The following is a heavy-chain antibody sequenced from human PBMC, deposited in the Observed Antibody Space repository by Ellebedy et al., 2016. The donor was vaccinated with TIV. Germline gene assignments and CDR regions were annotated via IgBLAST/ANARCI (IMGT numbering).Heavy chain of an antibody. D-gene: IGHD4-17*01. Sequence: ASVKVSXKAAGGSFSTHAMNWVRQAPGQGLEWIGGIIPIYGTTNYAQKFRGRVTITADESTRTAYMELSSLRSEDTAVYYCARPTVTTTYYYYAVDVWGQGTAVIVSS. J-gene: IGHJ6*02. CDR1: GGSFSTHA. CDR2: IIPIYGTT. V-gene: IGHV1-69*13. CDR3: ARPTVTTTYYYYAVDV.